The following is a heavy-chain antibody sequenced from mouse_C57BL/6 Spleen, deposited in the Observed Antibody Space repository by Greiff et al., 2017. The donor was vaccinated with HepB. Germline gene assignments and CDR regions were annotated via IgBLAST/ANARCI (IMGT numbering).Heavy chain of an antibody. Sequence: QVQLQQPGAELVRPGSSVKLSCKASGYTFTSYWMHWVKQRPIQGLEWIGNIDPSDSETHYNQKFKDKATLTVDKSSSTAYMQLSSLTSEDSAVYYCASSAIGDYGGSYWFAYWGQGTLVTVSA. V-gene: IGHV1-52*01. CDR2: IDPSDSET. CDR1: GYTFTSYW. J-gene: IGHJ3*01. D-gene: IGHD1-1*01. CDR3: ASSAIGDYGGSYWFAY.